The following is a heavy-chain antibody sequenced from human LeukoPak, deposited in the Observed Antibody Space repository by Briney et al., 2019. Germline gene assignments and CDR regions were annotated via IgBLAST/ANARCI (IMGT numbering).Heavy chain of an antibody. CDR3: ARDGATAHYYYGMDV. J-gene: IGHJ6*02. CDR2: FNPNSGGT. V-gene: IGHV1-2*04. Sequence: ASVKVSCKASGFTFTGYYMHWVRQAPGQGLEWMGWFNPNSGGTNYAQKFQGWVTMTRDTSIGTAYMELSRLRSDDTAVYYCARDGATAHYYYGMDVWGQGTTVTVSS. D-gene: IGHD5-12*01. CDR1: GFTFTGYY.